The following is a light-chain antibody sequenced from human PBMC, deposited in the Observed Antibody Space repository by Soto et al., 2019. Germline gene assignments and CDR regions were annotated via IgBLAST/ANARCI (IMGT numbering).Light chain of an antibody. V-gene: IGKV1-39*01. CDR1: QSIRSY. CDR2: AAS. Sequence: DIQMTQSPASLSASVGDRVTITSRASQSIRSYLNWYQQKPGKAPKLLIYAASSLHSGVPPRFSGSGSGTDFTLTISGLQPEDFATYYCQQSYYTPPELTFGGGTKVEIK. J-gene: IGKJ4*01. CDR3: QQSYYTPPELT.